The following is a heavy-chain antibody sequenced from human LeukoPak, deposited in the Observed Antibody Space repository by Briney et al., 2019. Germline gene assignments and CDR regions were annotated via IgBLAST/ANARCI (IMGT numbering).Heavy chain of an antibody. J-gene: IGHJ4*02. D-gene: IGHD6-13*01. Sequence: ASVKVSCKASGYTFTSYEINWVRQATGQGLEWMGWMNPNSGNTGYAQKFQGRVTMTRNTSISTAYMELSSLRSEDTAVYYCARGRIAAAGTFNWGQGTLVTVSS. V-gene: IGHV1-8*01. CDR2: MNPNSGNT. CDR1: GYTFTSYE. CDR3: ARGRIAAAGTFN.